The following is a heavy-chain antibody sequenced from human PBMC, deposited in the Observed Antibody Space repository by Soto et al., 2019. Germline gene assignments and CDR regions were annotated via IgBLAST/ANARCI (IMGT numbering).Heavy chain of an antibody. CDR2: IYYSGST. Sequence: SETLSLTCTVSGGSISSGGYYWSWIRQHPGKGLEWIGYIYYSGSTYYNPSLKSRVTISVDTSKNQFSLKLSSVTAADTAVYYCARAPSLPGLPINWFDPWGQGTLVTVSS. D-gene: IGHD4-17*01. CDR1: GGSISSGGYY. CDR3: ARAPSLPGLPINWFDP. V-gene: IGHV4-31*03. J-gene: IGHJ5*02.